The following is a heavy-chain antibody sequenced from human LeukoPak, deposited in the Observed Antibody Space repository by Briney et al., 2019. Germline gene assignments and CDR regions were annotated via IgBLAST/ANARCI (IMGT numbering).Heavy chain of an antibody. D-gene: IGHD3-22*01. CDR3: ARVLWEYDSSFRFDP. Sequence: GGSLRLSCVASGFTFGSYWMTWVRQAPGKGLEWVANIKQDGREIYYVDSVKGRFTISRDNAKNSLYLQMNSLRAEDTAVYYCARVLWEYDSSFRFDPWGQGTLVTVSS. CDR1: GFTFGSYW. J-gene: IGHJ5*02. CDR2: IKQDGREI. V-gene: IGHV3-7*03.